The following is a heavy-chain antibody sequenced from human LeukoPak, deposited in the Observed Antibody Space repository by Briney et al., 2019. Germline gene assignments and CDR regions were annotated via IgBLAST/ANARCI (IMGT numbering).Heavy chain of an antibody. V-gene: IGHV3-11*01. CDR1: GFTFSNYY. J-gene: IGHJ4*02. CDR2: ISSSGSTI. D-gene: IGHD4-17*01. CDR3: ARDAGYGDYPYYFGY. Sequence: SGGSLRLSCAASGFTFSNYYMSWIRQAPGKGLEWVSYISSSGSTIYYADSVKGRFTISRDNAKNSLYLRMNNLRAEDTAVYYCARDAGYGDYPYYFGYWGQGTLVTVSS.